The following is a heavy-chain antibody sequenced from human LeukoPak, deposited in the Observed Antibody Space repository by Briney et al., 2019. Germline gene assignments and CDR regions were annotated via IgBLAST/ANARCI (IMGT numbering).Heavy chain of an antibody. CDR1: GGSISSYY. Sequence: PSETLSLTCTVSGGSISSYYWSWIRQPPGKGLEWIGEINHSGSTNYNPSLKSRVTISVDTSKNQFSLKLSSVTAADTAVYYCARTTRGYCSGGSCYGTQGYFDYWGQGTLVTVSS. CDR2: INHSGST. CDR3: ARTTRGYCSGGSCYGTQGYFDY. D-gene: IGHD2-15*01. J-gene: IGHJ4*02. V-gene: IGHV4-34*01.